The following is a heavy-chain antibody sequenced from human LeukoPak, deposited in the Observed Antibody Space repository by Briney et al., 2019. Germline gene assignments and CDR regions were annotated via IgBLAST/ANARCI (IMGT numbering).Heavy chain of an antibody. J-gene: IGHJ4*02. V-gene: IGHV1-69*04. CDR3: ATQGSSSWYFDY. CDR2: IIPILGIA. Sequence: SVKVSCKASGGTFSSYAISWVRQAPGQGLEWMGRIIPILGIANYAQKFQGRVTITADKSTSTAYMELSSLRSEDTAVYYCATQGSSSWYFDYWGQGTLVTVSS. CDR1: GGTFSSYA. D-gene: IGHD6-13*01.